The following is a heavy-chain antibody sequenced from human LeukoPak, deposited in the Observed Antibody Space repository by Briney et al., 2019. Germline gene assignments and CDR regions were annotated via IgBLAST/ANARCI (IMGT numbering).Heavy chain of an antibody. Sequence: GGSLRLSCAASGFTFSSYAMSWVRQAPGKGLEWVSAISGSGGSTYYADSVKGRFTISKDNSKNTLYLQMNSLRAEDTAVYYCAKGIAYSSSHRFGYWGQGTLVTVSS. J-gene: IGHJ4*02. CDR1: GFTFSSYA. D-gene: IGHD6-13*01. V-gene: IGHV3-23*01. CDR3: AKGIAYSSSHRFGY. CDR2: ISGSGGST.